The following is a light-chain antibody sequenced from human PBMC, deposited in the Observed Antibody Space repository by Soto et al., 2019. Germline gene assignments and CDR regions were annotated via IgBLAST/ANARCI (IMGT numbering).Light chain of an antibody. J-gene: IGKJ4*01. Sequence: DIVMTQSPLSLPVTPGESASISCRSSQSLLHSNGYNYLDWYLQKPGQSPQLLIYLGSSRASGVPDRFSGSGSGTDFTLKISRVEAEDVGVYYCMQALQTPLTFGGGTMVEIK. V-gene: IGKV2-28*01. CDR3: MQALQTPLT. CDR1: QSLLHSNGYNY. CDR2: LGS.